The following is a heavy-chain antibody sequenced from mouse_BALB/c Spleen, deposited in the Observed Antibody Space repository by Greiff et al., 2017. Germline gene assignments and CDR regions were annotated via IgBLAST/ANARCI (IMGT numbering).Heavy chain of an antibody. CDR3: AIPYYGNYNWYFDV. V-gene: IGHV2-9*02. CDR2: IWAGGST. Sequence: QVQLKQSGPGLVAPSQSLSTTCTVSGFSLTSYGVHWDRQPPGKGLEWLGVIWAGGSTNYNSALMSRLSISKDNSKSQVFLKMNSLQTDDTAMYYCAIPYYGNYNWYFDVWGAGTTVTVSS. J-gene: IGHJ1*01. D-gene: IGHD2-10*01. CDR1: GFSLTSYG.